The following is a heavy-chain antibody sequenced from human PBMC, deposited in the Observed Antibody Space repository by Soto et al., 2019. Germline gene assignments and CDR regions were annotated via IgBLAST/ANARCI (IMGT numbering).Heavy chain of an antibody. J-gene: IGHJ4*02. V-gene: IGHV1-69*01. D-gene: IGHD3-22*01. CDR3: ASWSSGYYNPSGGNY. Sequence: QVQLVQSGAEVKKPGSSVKVSCKAPGGTFSSYAISWVRQAPGQGLEWMGGIIPIFGTANYAQKFQGRVTITADESTSTAYMELSSLRSEDTAVYYCASWSSGYYNPSGGNYWGQGTLVTVSS. CDR2: IIPIFGTA. CDR1: GGTFSSYA.